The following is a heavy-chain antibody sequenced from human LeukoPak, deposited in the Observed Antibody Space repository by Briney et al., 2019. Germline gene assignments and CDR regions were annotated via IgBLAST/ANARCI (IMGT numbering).Heavy chain of an antibody. V-gene: IGHV5-51*01. J-gene: IGHJ3*02. CDR2: IYPGDSDT. D-gene: IGHD3-3*01. Sequence: GESLKISCKGSGYSFTSYWIGWVRQMPGKGLEWMGIIYPGDSDTRYSPSFQGQVTISADKSISTAYLQWSSLKASDTAMYYCARLNWPDYDFWSGPSRAFDIWGQGTMVTVSS. CDR1: GYSFTSYW. CDR3: ARLNWPDYDFWSGPSRAFDI.